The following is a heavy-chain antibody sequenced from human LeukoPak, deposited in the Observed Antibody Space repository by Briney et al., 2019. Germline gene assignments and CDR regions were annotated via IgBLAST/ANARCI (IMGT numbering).Heavy chain of an antibody. CDR3: ARAGYYYDSSGLPPLDY. CDR1: GGSISSCY. D-gene: IGHD3-22*01. Sequence: SETLSLTCTVSGGSISSCYWSWIRQPAGKGLEWIGRIYTSGSTNYNPSLKSRVTMSVDTSKNQFSLKLSSVTAADTAVYYCARAGYYYDSSGLPPLDYWGQGTLVTVSS. V-gene: IGHV4-4*07. CDR2: IYTSGST. J-gene: IGHJ4*02.